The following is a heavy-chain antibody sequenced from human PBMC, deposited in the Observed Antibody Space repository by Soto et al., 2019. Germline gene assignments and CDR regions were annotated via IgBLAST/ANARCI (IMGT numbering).Heavy chain of an antibody. D-gene: IGHD2-8*01. CDR3: ATMGSPATGLYFFDY. CDR2: MNPNSGNT. Sequence: ASVKVSCKASGYTFTSYDINWVRQATGQGLEWMGWMNPNSGNTGYAQKFQGRVTMTRNTSISTAYMELSSLRSEDTAVYYCATMGSPATGLYFFDYWGQGSLVTVSS. V-gene: IGHV1-8*01. J-gene: IGHJ4*02. CDR1: GYTFTSYD.